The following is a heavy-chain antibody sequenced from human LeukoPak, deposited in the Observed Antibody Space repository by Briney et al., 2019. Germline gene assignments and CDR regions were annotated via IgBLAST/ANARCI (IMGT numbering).Heavy chain of an antibody. Sequence: SGGSLRLSCAASGFTFSSYGMSWVRQAPGKGLEWVSAISGSGGSTYYADSVKGRFTISRDNSKNTLYLQMNSLRAEDTAVYYCAKDRDQRGWFDPWGQGTLVTASS. D-gene: IGHD3-10*01. J-gene: IGHJ5*02. CDR1: GFTFSSYG. CDR3: AKDRDQRGWFDP. V-gene: IGHV3-23*01. CDR2: ISGSGGST.